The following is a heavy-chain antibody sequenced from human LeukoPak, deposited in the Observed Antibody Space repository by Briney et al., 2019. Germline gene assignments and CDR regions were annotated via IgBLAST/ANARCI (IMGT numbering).Heavy chain of an antibody. CDR2: ISNDGGGT. CDR1: GFIFNNYG. V-gene: IGHV3-23*01. CDR3: AKGSSGYFFDL. J-gene: IGHJ4*02. Sequence: GGSLRLSCAASGFIFNNYGLVWVRQAPGKGLEWVSAISNDGGGTTHADFVKGRFSVSRDNSKNTLFLQMNSLRGEDTALYYCAKGSSGYFFDLWGQGTLVTVSS. D-gene: IGHD3-22*01.